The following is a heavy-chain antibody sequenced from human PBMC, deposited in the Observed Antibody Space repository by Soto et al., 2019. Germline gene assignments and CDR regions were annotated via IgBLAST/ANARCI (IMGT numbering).Heavy chain of an antibody. D-gene: IGHD2-15*01. CDR2: ISGSGGST. CDR1: GFTFSSYA. J-gene: IGHJ6*03. CDR3: AKDGFGCSGGSCYSSPYYYYMDV. V-gene: IGHV3-23*01. Sequence: PGGSLRLSCAASGFTFSSYAMSWVRQAPGKGLEWVSAISGSGGSTYYADSVKGRFTISRDNSKNTLYLQMNSLRAEDTAVYYCAKDGFGCSGGSCYSSPYYYYMDVWGEGTTVTVSS.